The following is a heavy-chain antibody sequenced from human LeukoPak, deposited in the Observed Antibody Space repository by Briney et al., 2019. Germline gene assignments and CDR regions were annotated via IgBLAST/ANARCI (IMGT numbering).Heavy chain of an antibody. CDR2: INPNSGGT. CDR1: GYTFTGYY. V-gene: IGHV1-2*02. CDR3: ARSRPDGYNAYHFDY. D-gene: IGHD5-24*01. Sequence: ASVKVSCKASGYTFTGYYMHWVRQAPGQGLEWMGWINPNSGGTNYAQKFQGRVTMTRDTSISTAYMELSRLRSDDTAVYYCARSRPDGYNAYHFDYWGQGTLVTVSS. J-gene: IGHJ4*02.